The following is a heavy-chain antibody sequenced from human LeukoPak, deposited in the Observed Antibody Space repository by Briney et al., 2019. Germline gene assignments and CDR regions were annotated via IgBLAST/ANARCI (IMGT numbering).Heavy chain of an antibody. CDR2: ISSSGTTI. CDR1: GFSFSSYN. V-gene: IGHV3-48*04. J-gene: IGHJ4*02. D-gene: IGHD3-16*01. Sequence: PGGSLRLSCAASGFSFSSYNMNWVRQAPGKGLEWVSYISSSGTTIYYADSVKGRFTISRDNAKNSLYLKMNSLRAEDTAVYYCARTGYGYNYFDYWGQGTLVTVSS. CDR3: ARTGYGYNYFDY.